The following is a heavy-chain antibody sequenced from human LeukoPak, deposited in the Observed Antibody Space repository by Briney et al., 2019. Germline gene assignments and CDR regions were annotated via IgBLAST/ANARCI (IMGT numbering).Heavy chain of an antibody. CDR2: IYYCGNT. CDR3: ARDRGYSGYDYGLDY. CDR1: GGPMKCYY. Sequence: PSETLSLICSVSGGPMKCYYWSWMREPPGGGVEGIGYIYYCGNTNYNPSLKSRVTISVDTSKNRFSLKLSSVTAADTAVYYCARDRGYSGYDYGLDYWGQGTLVTVCS. V-gene: IGHV4-59*01. D-gene: IGHD5-12*01. J-gene: IGHJ4*02.